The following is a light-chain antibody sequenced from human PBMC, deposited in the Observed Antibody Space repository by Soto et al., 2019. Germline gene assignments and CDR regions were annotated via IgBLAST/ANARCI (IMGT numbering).Light chain of an antibody. CDR3: QQYNTWPLT. CDR1: QSVGSN. Sequence: ILMTQSPATLSVSPGDGATLSCRASQSVGSNLAWYRQKPGQAPMLLIYAASTWANGSLARFTGRGSGTEFTLTISSLQSEDFGLYFCQQYNTWPLTFGGGTKVEI. V-gene: IGKV3D-15*01. J-gene: IGKJ4*01. CDR2: AAS.